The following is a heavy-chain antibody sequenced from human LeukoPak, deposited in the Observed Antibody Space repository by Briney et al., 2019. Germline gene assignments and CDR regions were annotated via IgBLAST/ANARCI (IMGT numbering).Heavy chain of an antibody. CDR2: ISDSGSDT. CDR3: AKRVPYSSSSVYFDY. Sequence: GGSLRLSCALSRFTFSSDGMSWVRQSAGPRLGGFSAISDSGSDTYYPDSVKGRFTISKDNSKNALYLRMNSLRADDTAVYYCAKRVPYSSSSVYFDYWGQGTLVTVSS. D-gene: IGHD6-6*01. CDR1: RFTFSSDG. V-gene: IGHV3-23*01. J-gene: IGHJ4*02.